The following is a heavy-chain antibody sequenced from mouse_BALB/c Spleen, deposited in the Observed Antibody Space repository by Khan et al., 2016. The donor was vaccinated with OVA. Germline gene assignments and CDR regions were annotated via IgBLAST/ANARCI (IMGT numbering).Heavy chain of an antibody. V-gene: IGHV2-6-1*01. Sequence: QVRLQQSGPGLVAPSQSLCITCTISGFSLTNYGVHWVRQPPGKGLEWLVVIWSDGSTTYNSDLKSRLTISKDNSKSQVFLKMNSLQTDDTAMYFCARQPYYHYNIMDYWGQGTSVTVSS. CDR3: ARQPYYHYNIMDY. J-gene: IGHJ4*01. CDR2: IWSDGST. D-gene: IGHD2-10*01. CDR1: GFSLTNYG.